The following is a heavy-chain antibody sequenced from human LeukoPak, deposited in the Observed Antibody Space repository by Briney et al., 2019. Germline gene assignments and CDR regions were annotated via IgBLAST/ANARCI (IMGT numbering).Heavy chain of an antibody. Sequence: GGSLRLSCAASGFTFDDYAMHWVRQAPGKGLEWVAVISYDGSNKYYADSVKGRFTISRDNSKNTLYLQMNSLRAEDTAVYYCARFRPAAVGDAAEDLTAFPSLDYWGQGTLVTVSS. CDR1: GFTFDDYA. CDR2: ISYDGSNK. D-gene: IGHD6-13*01. J-gene: IGHJ4*02. V-gene: IGHV3-30-3*01. CDR3: ARFRPAAVGDAAEDLTAFPSLDY.